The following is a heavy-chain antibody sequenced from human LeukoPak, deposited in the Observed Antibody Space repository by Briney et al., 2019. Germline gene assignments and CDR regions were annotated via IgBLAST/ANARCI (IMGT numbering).Heavy chain of an antibody. CDR1: GGTFSSYA. CDR2: IIPIFGTA. V-gene: IGHV1-69*05. CDR3: ARGGPYDFWSGYYYYYYYYMDV. D-gene: IGHD3-3*01. Sequence: SVKVPCKASGGTFSSYAISWVRQAPGQGPEWMGGIIPIFGTANYAQKFQGRVTITTDESTSTAYMELSSLRSEDTAVYYCARGGPYDFWSGYYYYYYYYMDVWGKGTTVTVSS. J-gene: IGHJ6*03.